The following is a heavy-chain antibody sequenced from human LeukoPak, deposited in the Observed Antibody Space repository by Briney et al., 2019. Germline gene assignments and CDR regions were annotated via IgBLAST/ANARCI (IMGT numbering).Heavy chain of an antibody. Sequence: PSETLSLTCTVSGGPISSYYWSWIRQPPGKGLEWIGYIYYSGSTNYNPSLKSRVTISVDTSKNQFSLKLSSVTAADTAVYYCAAYGDYVANAFDIWGQGTMVTVSS. CDR3: AAYGDYVANAFDI. D-gene: IGHD4-17*01. J-gene: IGHJ3*02. CDR1: GGPISSYY. V-gene: IGHV4-59*01. CDR2: IYYSGST.